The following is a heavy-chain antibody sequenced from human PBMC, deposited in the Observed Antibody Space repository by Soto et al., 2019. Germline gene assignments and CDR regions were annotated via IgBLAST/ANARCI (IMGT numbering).Heavy chain of an antibody. D-gene: IGHD3-16*01. J-gene: IGHJ4*02. CDR3: ARGKTGFGSIDY. CDR1: GFNFRTFG. Sequence: GGSLRLCCTTSGFNFRTFGMNWVRQAPGKGLEWVSYISDNSRHIYYADSVKGRFTISRDNAKGSVSLQMNGLRDDDTGLYFCARGKTGFGSIDYWGQGTLVTVSS. V-gene: IGHV3-48*02. CDR2: ISDNSRHI.